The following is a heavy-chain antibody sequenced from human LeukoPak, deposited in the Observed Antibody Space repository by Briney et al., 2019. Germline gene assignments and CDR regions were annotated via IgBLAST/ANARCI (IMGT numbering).Heavy chain of an antibody. Sequence: SETLSLTCTVSGGSISSYYWSWIRQPAGKGLEWIGRIYTSGSTNYNPSLKSRVTMSVDTSKNQISLKVNSVTAADTAVYYCARESYSSSYLFDFWGQGTLVAVSS. V-gene: IGHV4-4*07. J-gene: IGHJ4*02. CDR3: ARESYSSSYLFDF. CDR2: IYTSGST. D-gene: IGHD6-6*01. CDR1: GGSISSYY.